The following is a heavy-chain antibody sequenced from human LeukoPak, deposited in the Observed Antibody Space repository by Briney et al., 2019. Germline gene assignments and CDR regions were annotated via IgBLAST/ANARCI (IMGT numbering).Heavy chain of an antibody. D-gene: IGHD3-10*01. V-gene: IGHV3-7*03. J-gene: IGHJ4*02. Sequence: GGSLRLSCAASGFTFSSYWMHWVRQAPGKGLEWVANIKEDGSEKYYVGSVRGRFTISRDNAKNSLYLQMNSLRAEDTAIYYCVRYGSGSSRQFDYWGQGTLVTVSS. CDR2: IKEDGSEK. CDR3: VRYGSGSSRQFDY. CDR1: GFTFSSYW.